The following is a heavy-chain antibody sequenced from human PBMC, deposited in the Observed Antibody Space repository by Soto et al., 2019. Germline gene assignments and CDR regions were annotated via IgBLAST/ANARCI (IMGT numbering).Heavy chain of an antibody. D-gene: IGHD2-21*02. CDR3: ARVGHIAVVTDSFDY. CDR1: GYTLNTYY. J-gene: IGHJ4*02. V-gene: IGHV1-46*02. CDR2: IHRSGGGS. Sequence: QVQLVQSGAEVKKPGASVKVSCKPSGYTLNTYYLHWVRQAPGQGLEWMGIIHRSGGGSTYAQKFLGRVTMTRDTSTSTVFMELSSLRSADTAVYYCARVGHIAVVTDSFDYWGQGTLVTVSS.